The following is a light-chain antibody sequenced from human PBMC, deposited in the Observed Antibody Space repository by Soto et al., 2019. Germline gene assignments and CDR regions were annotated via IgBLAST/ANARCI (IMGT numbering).Light chain of an antibody. V-gene: IGKV3-20*01. CDR1: QSVSSSY. Sequence: EIVLTQSPGTLSLSPGERATLSCRASQSVSSSYLAWYQQKPGQAPRLLIYGASSRATGIPDRFSGSGFGTDFTVTISRLEPEDFAVYYCQHYGSSRWTFGEGTKVEIK. CDR2: GAS. J-gene: IGKJ1*01. CDR3: QHYGSSRWT.